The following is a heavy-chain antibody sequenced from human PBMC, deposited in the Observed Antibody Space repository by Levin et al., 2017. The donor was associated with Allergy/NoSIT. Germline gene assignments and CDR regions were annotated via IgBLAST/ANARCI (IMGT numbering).Heavy chain of an antibody. Sequence: PGGSLRLSCQGSGYSFTSYWISWVRQMPGKGLEWMGRIDPSDSYTHYSPSFQGHVTISADKSIGTAYLQWSGLKASDTAMYYCARQGAHGSGWFGRDFDYWGQGTLVTVSS. CDR3: ARQGAHGSGWFGRDFDY. D-gene: IGHD6-19*01. CDR2: IDPSDSYT. J-gene: IGHJ4*02. CDR1: GYSFTSYW. V-gene: IGHV5-10-1*01.